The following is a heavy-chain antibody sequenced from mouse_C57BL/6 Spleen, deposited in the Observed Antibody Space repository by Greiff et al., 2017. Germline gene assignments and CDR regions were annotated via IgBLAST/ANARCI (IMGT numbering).Heavy chain of an antibody. J-gene: IGHJ3*01. D-gene: IGHD1-1*01. CDR2: IYPRSGNT. Sequence: QVQLQQSGAELARPGASVKLSCKASGYTFTSYGISWVKQRTGQGLEWIGKIYPRSGNTYYNEKFKGKATLTADKSSSTAYMELRSLTSDDSAVYFCARDYGSSPWFAYWGQGTLVTVSA. V-gene: IGHV1-81*01. CDR3: ARDYGSSPWFAY. CDR1: GYTFTSYG.